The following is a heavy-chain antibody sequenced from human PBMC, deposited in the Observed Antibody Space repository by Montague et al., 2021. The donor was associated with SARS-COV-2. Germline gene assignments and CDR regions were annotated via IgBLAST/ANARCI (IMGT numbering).Heavy chain of an antibody. CDR3: ARAYCGGDCYFYWHFDL. Sequence: CAISGDSVSSNIATWNWIRQSPSRGLEWLGRTYYRSKWYNDYAVSVKSRVIINPDTSNNRISLQLSSVTPEDTAVYYCARAYCGGDCYFYWHFDLWGRGTLVTVSS. D-gene: IGHD2-21*02. J-gene: IGHJ2*01. V-gene: IGHV6-1*01. CDR1: GDSVSSNIAT. CDR2: TYYRSKWYN.